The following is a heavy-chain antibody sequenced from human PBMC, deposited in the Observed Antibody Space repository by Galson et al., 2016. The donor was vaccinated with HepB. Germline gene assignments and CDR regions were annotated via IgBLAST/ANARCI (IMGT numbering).Heavy chain of an antibody. CDR2: ISFDGSNK. CDR1: GLNFSTHG. J-gene: IGHJ6*02. D-gene: IGHD1-14*01. CDR3: AKDMNQWSYYYSYAMDV. V-gene: IGHV3-30*18. Sequence: SLRLSCAASGLNFSTHGMHWVRQAPGKGLEWVAVISFDGSNKYYADYVKGRFTISRDNSKNTLYLQMNSLRAEDTAVYYCAKDMNQWSYYYSYAMDVWGHGTTVAVSS.